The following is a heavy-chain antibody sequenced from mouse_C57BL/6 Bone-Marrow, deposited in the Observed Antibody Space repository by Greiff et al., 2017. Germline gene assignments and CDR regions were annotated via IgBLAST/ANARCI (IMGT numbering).Heavy chain of an antibody. CDR2: LSDGGSYT. D-gene: IGHD1-1*01. CDR3: ARDPVVAHFDY. V-gene: IGHV5-4*01. J-gene: IGHJ2*01. CDR1: GFTFSSSA. Sequence: EVQLVESGGGLVKPGGSLKLSCAASGFTFSSSAMSWVRQTPEQRLEWVSTLSDGGSYTYYPDNVKGRVTISRDNAKNNLYLQMRHLRSEDTVTYYCARDPVVAHFDYWGQGTTLTGSS.